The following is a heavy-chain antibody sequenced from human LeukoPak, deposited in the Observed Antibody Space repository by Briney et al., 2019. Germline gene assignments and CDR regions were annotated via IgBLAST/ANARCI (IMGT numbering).Heavy chain of an antibody. CDR3: ARAGGWGDHYYYYYGMDV. V-gene: IGHV1-2*02. D-gene: IGHD2-21*02. CDR2: INPNSGGT. Sequence: ASVKVSCKASGYTFTGYYMHWVRQAPGQGLEWMGWINPNSGGTNCAQKFQGRVTMTRDTSISTAYMELSRLRSDDTAVYYCARAGGWGDHYYYYYGMDVWGQGTTVTVSS. CDR1: GYTFTGYY. J-gene: IGHJ6*02.